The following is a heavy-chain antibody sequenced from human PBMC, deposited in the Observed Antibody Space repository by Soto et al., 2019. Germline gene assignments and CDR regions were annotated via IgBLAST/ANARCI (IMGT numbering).Heavy chain of an antibody. V-gene: IGHV1-3*05. D-gene: IGHD2-2*01. CDR1: GYTFTSYA. J-gene: IGHJ4*02. CDR3: ARGSGVVVTD. Sequence: QVQLVQSGAEEKQPGASVKVSCKASGYTFTSYAMHWVRQAPGQRLEWMGWINAGNGNTKYSQKFQGRVTITTDTSASTAYMELSSLRSEDTAVYYCARGSGVVVTDWGQGTLVTVSS. CDR2: INAGNGNT.